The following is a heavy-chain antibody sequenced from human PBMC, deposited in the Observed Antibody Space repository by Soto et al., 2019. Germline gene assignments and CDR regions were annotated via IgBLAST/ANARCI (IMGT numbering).Heavy chain of an antibody. V-gene: IGHV1-69*01. CDR1: GGTFSSYA. CDR2: IIPISDTT. D-gene: IGHD2-2*01. CDR3: ARSQGSSTSLAIYYYYYYGMDV. J-gene: IGHJ6*02. Sequence: QVQLVQSGAEVKKPGSSVKVSCKASGGTFSSYAISWVRQAPGQGLEWMGGIIPISDTTNYAQKFQGRVTITADESTSTAYMELSSLRSEDTAVYYCARSQGSSTSLAIYYYYYYGMDVWGQGTTVNVSS.